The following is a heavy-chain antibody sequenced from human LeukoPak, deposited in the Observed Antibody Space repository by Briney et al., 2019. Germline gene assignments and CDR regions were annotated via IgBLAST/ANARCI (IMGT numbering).Heavy chain of an antibody. CDR2: INPDGGST. V-gene: IGHV1-46*01. CDR3: ARAPRNSSTMLDF. D-gene: IGHD6-13*01. Sequence: GAPVKVSCKASGYTFTSYWIQWVRQAPGQGLEWMGLINPDGGSTAYAHRFQGRVIMTRDTSTSTAYMDLSSLRSEDTAVYHCARAPRNSSTMLDFWGQGTLVTISS. CDR1: GYTFTSYW. J-gene: IGHJ4*02.